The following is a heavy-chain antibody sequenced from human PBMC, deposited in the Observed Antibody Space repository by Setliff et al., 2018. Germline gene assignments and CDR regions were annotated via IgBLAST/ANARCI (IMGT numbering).Heavy chain of an antibody. Sequence: ASVKVSCKAYGFTFTDYLMNWMRQAPEQGLEWMGRINLNTGNIFYAQEFQGRVTLTRDTSISTAYMELTGLRYGDTAIYYCARDTLTLGDITLFDYWGQGTLVTVSS. D-gene: IGHD3-16*01. CDR2: INLNTGNI. CDR3: ARDTLTLGDITLFDY. CDR1: GFTFTDYL. J-gene: IGHJ4*02. V-gene: IGHV1-2*02.